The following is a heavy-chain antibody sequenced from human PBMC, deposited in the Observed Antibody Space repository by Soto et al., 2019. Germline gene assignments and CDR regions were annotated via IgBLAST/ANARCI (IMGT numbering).Heavy chain of an antibody. V-gene: IGHV4-39*01. Sequence: QLQLQESGPGLVKSSETLSLTCTVSGGSISSGTYYWGWIRQPPGKGLEWIGSIYYSGSTYYNPSLKSRVTRSVDTSKNQFSLKLSSVTAADTAVYYCARHLTMVRGLDPWFDPWGQGILVTVSS. CDR3: ARHLTMVRGLDPWFDP. J-gene: IGHJ5*02. CDR2: IYYSGST. D-gene: IGHD3-10*01. CDR1: GGSISSGTYY.